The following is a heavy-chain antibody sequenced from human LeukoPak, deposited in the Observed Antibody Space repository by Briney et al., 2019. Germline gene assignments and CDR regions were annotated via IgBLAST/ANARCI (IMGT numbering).Heavy chain of an antibody. D-gene: IGHD1-26*01. CDR2: ITSSSSYI. Sequence: PGGSLRLSCEATGFTFSSYNMNWVRQAPGKGLEWVSSITSSSSYIYYADSVKGRFTISRDNAKNSLYLQINSLRAEDTAVYYCARDPYSGSYVDYYYYYMDVWGKGTTVTISS. CDR3: ARDPYSGSYVDYYYYYMDV. CDR1: GFTFSSYN. J-gene: IGHJ6*03. V-gene: IGHV3-21*01.